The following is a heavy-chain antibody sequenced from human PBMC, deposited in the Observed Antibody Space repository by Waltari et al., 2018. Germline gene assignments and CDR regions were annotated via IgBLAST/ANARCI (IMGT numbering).Heavy chain of an antibody. V-gene: IGHV3-49*04. CDR1: GFTFGDYA. CDR2: SRSKAYGGTT. CDR3: TPHGDFWSGYYTRWFDP. D-gene: IGHD3-3*01. J-gene: IGHJ5*02. Sequence: EVQLVESGGGLVQPGRSLRLSCTASGFTFGDYAMSWVRPAPGKGLEWVGFSRSKAYGGTTEYAASVKGRFTISRDDSKSIAYLQMNSLKTEDTAVYYCTPHGDFWSGYYTRWFDPWGQGTLVTVSS.